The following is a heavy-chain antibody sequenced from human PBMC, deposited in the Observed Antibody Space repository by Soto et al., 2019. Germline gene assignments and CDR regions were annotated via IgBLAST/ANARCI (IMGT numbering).Heavy chain of an antibody. CDR2: MNPNSGNT. D-gene: IGHD3-22*01. V-gene: IGHV1-8*01. CDR1: GYTFTSYD. Sequence: ASVKVSCKASGYTFTSYDINWVRQATGQGLEWMGWMNPNSGNTGYAQKFQGRVTMTRNTSISTAYMELSSLRSEDTAVYYCVRGYDSSGYYDAFEIRGQRTTVTVSS. J-gene: IGHJ3*02. CDR3: VRGYDSSGYYDAFEI.